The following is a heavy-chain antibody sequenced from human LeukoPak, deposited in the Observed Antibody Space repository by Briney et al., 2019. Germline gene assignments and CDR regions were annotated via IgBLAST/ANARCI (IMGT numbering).Heavy chain of an antibody. J-gene: IGHJ4*02. CDR3: ARSAYYDFWSGYYLPFDY. V-gene: IGHV1-69*13. D-gene: IGHD3-3*01. CDR1: GGTFGSYA. CDR2: IIPIFGTA. Sequence: EASVKVSCKASGGTFGSYAISWVRQAPGQGLEWMGGIIPIFGTANYAQKFQGRVTITADESTSTAYMELSSLRSEDTAVYYCARSAYYDFWSGYYLPFDYWGQGTLVTVSS.